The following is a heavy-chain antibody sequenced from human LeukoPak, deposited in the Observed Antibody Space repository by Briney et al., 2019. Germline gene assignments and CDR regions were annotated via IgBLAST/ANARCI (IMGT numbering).Heavy chain of an antibody. V-gene: IGHV4-59*01. CDR2: IYYSGST. Sequence: SETLSLTCTVSGGSISSYYWSWIRQPPGKGLEWIGYIYYSGSTNYSPSLKSRVTISVDTSKNQFSLKLSSVTAADTAVYYCARGGDLGYCSSTSCSNWFDPWGQGTLVTVSS. CDR1: GGSISSYY. J-gene: IGHJ5*02. D-gene: IGHD2-2*01. CDR3: ARGGDLGYCSSTSCSNWFDP.